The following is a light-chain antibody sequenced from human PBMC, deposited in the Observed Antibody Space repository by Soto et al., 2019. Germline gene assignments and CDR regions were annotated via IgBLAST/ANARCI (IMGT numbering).Light chain of an antibody. J-gene: IGLJ1*01. CDR3: NSYVGNNNYV. V-gene: IGLV2-8*01. CDR1: SSDVGKYDY. CDR2: EVS. Sequence: QSALTQPPSASGSPGQSVTISCTGTSSDVGKYDYVSWFQHHPGKAPKLIIYEVSKRPSGVPDRFSGSKSGSTASLTVSGLQTEDEADYYCNSYVGNNNYVLGTGTRSPS.